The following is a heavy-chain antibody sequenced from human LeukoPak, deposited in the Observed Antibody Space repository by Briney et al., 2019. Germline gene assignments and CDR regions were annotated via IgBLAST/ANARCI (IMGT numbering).Heavy chain of an antibody. CDR2: IYSGGST. CDR3: ATVTDQLDY. J-gene: IGHJ4*02. Sequence: SETLSLTCTVSGGSISSSSYYWDWIRQSPGKGLEWIGNIYSGGSTYYNPSLKSRVTISVDTSRNHFSLKLSSVTAADTAVYYCATVTDQLDYWGQGTLVTVSS. CDR1: GGSISSSSYY. V-gene: IGHV4-39*02. D-gene: IGHD1-1*01.